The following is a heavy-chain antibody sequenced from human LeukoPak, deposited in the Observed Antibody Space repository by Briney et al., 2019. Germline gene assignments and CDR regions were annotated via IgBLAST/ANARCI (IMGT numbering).Heavy chain of an antibody. V-gene: IGHV4-59*01. CDR2: IYYSGST. D-gene: IGHD3-10*01. Sequence: PSETLSLTCTVSGGSISNYYWSWIRQPPGKGLGWIGYIYYSGSTNYNPSLKSRVSISLDTSKNHFSLKLSSVTAADTAVYYCASGEVTFDYWGQGTLVTVSS. CDR1: GGSISNYY. CDR3: ASGEVTFDY. J-gene: IGHJ4*02.